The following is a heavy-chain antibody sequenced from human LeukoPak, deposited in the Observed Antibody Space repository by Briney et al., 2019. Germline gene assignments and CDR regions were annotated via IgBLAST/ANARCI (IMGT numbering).Heavy chain of an antibody. J-gene: IGHJ6*02. CDR1: GGTFSSYA. CDR3: AREGYYDFWSGYYFWLLDYYGMDV. V-gene: IGHV1-69*05. D-gene: IGHD3-3*01. CDR2: IIPIFGTA. Sequence: ASVKVSCKASGGTFSSYAISWVRQAPGQGLEWMGGIIPIFGTANYAQKFQGRVTMTRNTSISTAYMELSSLRSEDTAVYYCAREGYYDFWSGYYFWLLDYYGMDVWGQGTTVTVSS.